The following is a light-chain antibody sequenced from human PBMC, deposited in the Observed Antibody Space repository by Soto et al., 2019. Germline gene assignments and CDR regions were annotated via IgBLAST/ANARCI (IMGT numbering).Light chain of an antibody. Sequence: DIQMTQSPSTLSASVGDRVTITCRASQSISSWLDWYQQKPGKAPKLLIYKASSLESGVPSRFSGSGSGTEFTLTISSLQPDDFATYYCQQYNSWTFGQGTKVEIK. CDR3: QQYNSWT. CDR1: QSISSW. J-gene: IGKJ1*01. CDR2: KAS. V-gene: IGKV1-5*03.